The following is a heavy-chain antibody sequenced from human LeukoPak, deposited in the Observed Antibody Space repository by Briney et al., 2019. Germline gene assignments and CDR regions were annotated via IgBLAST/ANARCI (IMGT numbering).Heavy chain of an antibody. Sequence: SETLSLTCTVSGGSISSSSYYWSWIRQPPGKGLEWIGYIYYSGSTNYNPSLKSRVTISVDTSKNQFSLKLSSVTAADTAVYYCARVYYSSSYDYWYFDLWGRGTLVTVSS. CDR1: GGSISSSSYY. J-gene: IGHJ2*01. CDR3: ARVYYSSSYDYWYFDL. CDR2: IYYSGST. V-gene: IGHV4-61*01. D-gene: IGHD6-13*01.